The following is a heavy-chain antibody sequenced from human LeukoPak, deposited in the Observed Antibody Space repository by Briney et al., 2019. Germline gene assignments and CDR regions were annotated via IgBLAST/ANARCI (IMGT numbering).Heavy chain of an antibody. Sequence: PSETLSLTCAVSGYSISSGYYWGWIRQPPGKGLEWIGSIYHSESTYYNPSLKSRVTISVDTSKNQFSLKLSSVTAADTAVYYCASAVVVIRFDYWGQGTLVTVSS. D-gene: IGHD3-22*01. CDR3: ASAVVVIRFDY. CDR1: GYSISSGYY. V-gene: IGHV4-38-2*01. CDR2: IYHSEST. J-gene: IGHJ4*02.